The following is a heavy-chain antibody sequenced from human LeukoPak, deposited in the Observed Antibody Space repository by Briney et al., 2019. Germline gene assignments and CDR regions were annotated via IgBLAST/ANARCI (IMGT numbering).Heavy chain of an antibody. J-gene: IGHJ4*02. CDR2: IIHSGST. CDR1: GGSFSGYY. Sequence: SETLPLTCGVYGGSFSGYYWTWIRQSPGMGLEWIGEIIHSGSTNYNPSLTSRVTISVDTSKNQFSLELSSVTAADTAVYYCARGILVTVYAAFDYWGQGTLVTVSS. V-gene: IGHV4-34*01. D-gene: IGHD2-8*01. CDR3: ARGILVTVYAAFDY.